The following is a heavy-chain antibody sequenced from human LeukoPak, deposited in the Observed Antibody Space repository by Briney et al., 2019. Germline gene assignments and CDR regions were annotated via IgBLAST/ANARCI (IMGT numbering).Heavy chain of an antibody. D-gene: IGHD2-2*01. V-gene: IGHV4-30-2*01. CDR1: GGSISSGGYY. CDR3: ARGEWDIVVVPAVDV. Sequence: SQTLSLTFTVSGGSISSGGYYWSWIRQPPGKGLEWIGYIYHSGSTYYNPSLKSRVTISVDRSKNQFSLKLSSVTAADTAVYYCARGEWDIVVVPAVDVWGKGTTVTVSS. J-gene: IGHJ6*04. CDR2: IYHSGST.